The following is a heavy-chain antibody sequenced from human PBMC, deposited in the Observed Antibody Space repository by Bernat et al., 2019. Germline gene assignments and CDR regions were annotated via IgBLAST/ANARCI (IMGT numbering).Heavy chain of an antibody. CDR3: ARDWFSRGLRLPSSDY. CDR1: GFTFSSYA. D-gene: IGHD5-12*01. J-gene: IGHJ4*02. Sequence: QVQLVESGGGVVQPGRSLRLSCAASGFTFSSYAMHWVRQAPGKGLEWVAVISYDGSNKYYADSVKGRFTISRDNSKNTLYLQMNSLRAEDTAVYYRARDWFSRGLRLPSSDYWGQGTLVTVSS. V-gene: IGHV3-30-3*01. CDR2: ISYDGSNK.